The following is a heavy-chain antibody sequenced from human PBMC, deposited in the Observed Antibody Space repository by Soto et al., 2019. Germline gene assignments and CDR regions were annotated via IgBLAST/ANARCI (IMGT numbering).Heavy chain of an antibody. V-gene: IGHV4-30-2*01. CDR3: ARHRGHYYGSGSPDAFDI. Sequence: SETLSLTCAVSGGSISSGGYSWSWIRQPPGKGLEWIGYIYHSGSTYYSPSFQGQVTISADKSISTAYLQWSSLKASDTAMYYCARHRGHYYGSGSPDAFDIWGQGTMVTVSS. D-gene: IGHD3-10*01. J-gene: IGHJ3*02. CDR2: IYHSGST. CDR1: GGSISSGGYS.